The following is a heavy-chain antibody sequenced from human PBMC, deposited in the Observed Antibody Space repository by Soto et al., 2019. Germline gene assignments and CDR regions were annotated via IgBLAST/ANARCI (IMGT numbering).Heavy chain of an antibody. CDR3: ARGLLVRTPLAPYGMDV. V-gene: IGHV3-11*04. Sequence: GGSLRLSCSASGFSFSDYYMTWVRQAPGKGLEWISYISGSGTNIYYAESVEGRFTISRDNSKNTLYLQMNSLRAEDTAVYYCARGLLVRTPLAPYGMDVWGQGTTVTVSS. D-gene: IGHD3-10*01. J-gene: IGHJ6*02. CDR2: ISGSGTNI. CDR1: GFSFSDYY.